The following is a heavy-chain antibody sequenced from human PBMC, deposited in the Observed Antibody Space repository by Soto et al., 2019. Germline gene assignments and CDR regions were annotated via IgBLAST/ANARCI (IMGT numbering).Heavy chain of an antibody. CDR1: GFTFSSYA. V-gene: IGHV3-23*01. D-gene: IGHD6-19*01. Sequence: PGGSLRLSCAASGFTFSSYAMSWVRQAPGKGLEWVSAISGSGGSTYYADSVKGRFTISRDNSKNTLYLQMNSLRAEDTAVYYCAKAEAEIAVAGPYFDYWGQGTLVTVSS. J-gene: IGHJ4*02. CDR3: AKAEAEIAVAGPYFDY. CDR2: ISGSGGST.